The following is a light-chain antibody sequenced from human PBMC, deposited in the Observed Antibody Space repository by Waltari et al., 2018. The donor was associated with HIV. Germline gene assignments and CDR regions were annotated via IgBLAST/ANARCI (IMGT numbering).Light chain of an antibody. CDR3: QQYTTSPYT. Sequence: EIVLTQSPGTLSLSPGERATLSCRASQSVYSRYLAWYQQKPGQAPRLLIYAASNRATGIPDRVSGSGAGTDFTLTISRLEPEDFAVYYCQQYTTSPYTFGQGTNLEI. CDR1: QSVYSRY. CDR2: AAS. V-gene: IGKV3-20*01. J-gene: IGKJ2*01.